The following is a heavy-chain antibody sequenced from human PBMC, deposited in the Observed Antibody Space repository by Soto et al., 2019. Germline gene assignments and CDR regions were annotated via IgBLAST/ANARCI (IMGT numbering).Heavy chain of an antibody. J-gene: IGHJ4*02. CDR1: GGSISSYY. CDR2: IYYSGST. D-gene: IGHD4-17*01. V-gene: IGHV4-59*01. CDR3: ARALHGDFRNYFDY. Sequence: SETLSLTCTVSGGSISSYYWSWIRQPPGKGLEWIGYIYYSGSTNYNPSLKSRVTISVDTSKNQFSLKLSSVTAADTAVYYCARALHGDFRNYFDYWGQGTLVTVSS.